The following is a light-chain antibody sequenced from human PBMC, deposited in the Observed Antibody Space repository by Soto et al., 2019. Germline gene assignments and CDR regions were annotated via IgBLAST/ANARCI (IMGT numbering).Light chain of an antibody. CDR1: SSDVGGYNY. Sequence: QSALTQPASVSGSPGQSITISCTGTSSDVGGYNYVSWYQQHPGKAPKLMIYDVSNRPSGVSDRFSGSKSGNTASLTISGLQAEDEADYYGSSYTSSSTHVVFGGGTKLTV. CDR2: DVS. J-gene: IGLJ2*01. V-gene: IGLV2-14*01. CDR3: SSYTSSSTHVV.